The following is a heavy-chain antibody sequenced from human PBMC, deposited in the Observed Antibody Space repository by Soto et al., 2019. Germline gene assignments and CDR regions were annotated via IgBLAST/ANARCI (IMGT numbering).Heavy chain of an antibody. CDR1: GGSISSGDYY. J-gene: IGHJ4*02. V-gene: IGHV4-30-4*01. Sequence: QVQLQESGPGLVKPSQTLSLACTVSGGSISSGDYYWSWIRQPPGKGLEWIGYIYYSGSTYYNPSLKSRVTISVDTSKNQFSPKLSSVTAADTAVYYCSRGGSGSYGYNYWGQGTLVTVSS. D-gene: IGHD5-18*01. CDR2: IYYSGST. CDR3: SRGGSGSYGYNY.